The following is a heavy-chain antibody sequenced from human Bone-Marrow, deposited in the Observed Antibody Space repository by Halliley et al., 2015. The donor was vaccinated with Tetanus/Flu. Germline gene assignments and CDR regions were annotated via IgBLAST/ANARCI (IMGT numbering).Heavy chain of an antibody. V-gene: IGHV3-53*04. J-gene: IGHJ4*02. CDR3: ARVLRYAQAFDY. D-gene: IGHD2-2*01. Sequence: EWVSLIYNTDTTYYADSVKGRFTISRHESKNTLYLQMNSLRAEDTAVYYCARVLRYAQAFDYWGQGTLVTVSS. CDR2: IYNTDTT.